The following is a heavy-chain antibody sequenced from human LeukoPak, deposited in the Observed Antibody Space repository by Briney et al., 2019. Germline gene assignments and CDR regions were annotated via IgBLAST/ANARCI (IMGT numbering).Heavy chain of an antibody. CDR1: GGSISSYY. D-gene: IGHD3-22*01. CDR2: IYYSGST. Sequence: ASETLSLTCTVSGGSISSYYWSWIRQPPGKGLEWIGYIYYSGSTNYNPSLKSRVTISVDTSKNQFSLKLSSVTAADTAVYYCAREYYYDSSGYPWDWGQGTLVTVSS. J-gene: IGHJ4*02. CDR3: AREYYYDSSGYPWD. V-gene: IGHV4-59*12.